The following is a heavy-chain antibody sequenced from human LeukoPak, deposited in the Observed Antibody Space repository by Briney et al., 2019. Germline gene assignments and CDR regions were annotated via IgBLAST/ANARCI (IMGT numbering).Heavy chain of an antibody. D-gene: IGHD2-15*01. V-gene: IGHV3-23*01. CDR1: GFTFSSYG. CDR3: ARDCSGGNCYSGVIDY. J-gene: IGHJ4*01. CDR2: ISGSGGST. Sequence: GGSLRLSCAASGFTFSSYGMSWVRQAPGKGLEWVSAISGSGGSTYYADSVKGRFTISRDNSKNTLYLQMNSLRAEDTAVYYCARDCSGGNCYSGVIDYWGHGTQVTVSS.